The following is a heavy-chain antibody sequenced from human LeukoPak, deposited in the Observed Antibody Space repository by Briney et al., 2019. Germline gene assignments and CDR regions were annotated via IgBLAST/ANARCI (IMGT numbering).Heavy chain of an antibody. V-gene: IGHV1-69*13. CDR2: IIPILGTA. Sequence: SVKVSCKASGGTFSSYAISWVRQAPGQGLEWMGGIIPILGTANYAQKFQGRVTITADESTSTAYMELSSLRSEDTAVYYCAREDERITMVRGVMRGYYYYYMDVWGKGTTVTISS. J-gene: IGHJ6*03. D-gene: IGHD3-10*01. CDR1: GGTFSSYA. CDR3: AREDERITMVRGVMRGYYYYYMDV.